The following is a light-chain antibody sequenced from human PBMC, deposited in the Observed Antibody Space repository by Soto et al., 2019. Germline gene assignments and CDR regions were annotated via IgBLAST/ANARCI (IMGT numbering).Light chain of an antibody. CDR2: DVR. V-gene: IGLV2-14*01. CDR3: SSYTSTDTLVV. CDR1: GSDVGGYNY. Sequence: QSALAQPASVSGSPGQSITISCTGTGSDVGGYNYVSWYQQLPGTAPKLVIYDVRDRPSGVSDRFSGSKSGNTASLTISGLHAEDEAHYYCSSYTSTDTLVVFGGGTKLTVL. J-gene: IGLJ2*01.